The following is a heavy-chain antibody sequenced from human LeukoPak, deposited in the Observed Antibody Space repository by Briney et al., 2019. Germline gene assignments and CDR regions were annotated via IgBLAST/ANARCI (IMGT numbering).Heavy chain of an antibody. CDR1: GGSISSYH. V-gene: IGHV4-4*07. CDR3: ARNSGSHRYYDGLDV. J-gene: IGHJ6*02. D-gene: IGHD1-26*01. CDR2: IYTNETT. Sequence: SETLSLTCTVSGGSISSYHWSWIRQAAGKGLEWIGRIYTNETTNYNPSLKSRVTMSIDTSKNQFSLRLRSVTAADTAVYYCARNSGSHRYYDGLDVWGQGTTVTVSS.